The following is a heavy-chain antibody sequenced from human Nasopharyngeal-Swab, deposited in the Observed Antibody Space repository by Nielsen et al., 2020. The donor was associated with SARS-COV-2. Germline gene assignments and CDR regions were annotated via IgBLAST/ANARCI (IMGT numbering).Heavy chain of an antibody. CDR1: AGSFSGYY. CDR2: INHGGGT. D-gene: IGHD1-1*01. V-gene: IGHV4-34*01. Sequence: SETLSLTCAVYAGSFSGYYWSWIRQSPGKGLEWVGEINHGGGTQYNPSLKSRVTISIDTSKNQFSLKLTSVTAADTAVYYCARVVRELDLKYYFHYHYMDVWGKGTTVTVSS. J-gene: IGHJ6*03. CDR3: ARVVRELDLKYYFHYHYMDV.